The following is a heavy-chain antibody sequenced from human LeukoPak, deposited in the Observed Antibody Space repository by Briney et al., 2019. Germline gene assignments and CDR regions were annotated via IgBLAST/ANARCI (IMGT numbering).Heavy chain of an antibody. D-gene: IGHD4-17*01. V-gene: IGHV3-23*01. CDR1: GFTFTSYW. Sequence: GGSLRLSCVVSGFTFTSYWMSWVRQAPGKGLEWVSAISGSGGSTFYADSVKGRFTISRDNSKNTLYLQMNSLRAEDTAVYYCAKKYYDYGDYGYFQHWGQGTLVTVSS. CDR2: ISGSGGST. CDR3: AKKYYDYGDYGYFQH. J-gene: IGHJ1*01.